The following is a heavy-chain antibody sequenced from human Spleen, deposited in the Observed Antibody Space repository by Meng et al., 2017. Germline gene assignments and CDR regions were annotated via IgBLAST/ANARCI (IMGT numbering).Heavy chain of an antibody. CDR2: INPKSGDT. CDR3: ASTRDSSGWYDALNAFDI. V-gene: IGHV1-2*06. Sequence: ASVKVSCKASGYTFPDYWLDWVRRAPGQGLEWMGRINPKSGDTHYAQRFQGRVTMTGDTSISTAYMELSGLRSDDTAMYYCASTRDSSGWYDALNAFDIWGQGTMVTVSS. CDR1: GYTFPDYW. J-gene: IGHJ3*02. D-gene: IGHD6-19*01.